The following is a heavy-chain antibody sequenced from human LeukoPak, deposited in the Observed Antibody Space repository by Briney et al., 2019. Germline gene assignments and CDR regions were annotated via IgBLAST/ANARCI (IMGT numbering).Heavy chain of an antibody. CDR3: ARGFTIFGVVPGYFDY. J-gene: IGHJ4*02. D-gene: IGHD3-3*01. Sequence: GASVKVSCKASGYTFTSYGISWVRQAPGQGLEWMGWISAYNGNTNYAQKLQGRVTMTTDTSTSTAYMELRSLRSDDTAVYYCARGFTIFGVVPGYFDYWGQGTLVTVSS. CDR1: GYTFTSYG. V-gene: IGHV1-18*01. CDR2: ISAYNGNT.